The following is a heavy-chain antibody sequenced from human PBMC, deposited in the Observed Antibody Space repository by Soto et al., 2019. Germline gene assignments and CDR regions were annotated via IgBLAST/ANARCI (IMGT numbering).Heavy chain of an antibody. J-gene: IGHJ6*02. Sequence: SVKVSCKASGGTFSSYAISWVRQAPGQGLEWMGGIIPIFGTANYAQKFQGRVTITADESTSTAYMELSSLRSEDTAVYYCATAPYYDILTGYYIYYYYGMDVWGHGTTVTVSS. CDR2: IIPIFGTA. D-gene: IGHD3-9*01. V-gene: IGHV1-69*13. CDR3: ATAPYYDILTGYYIYYYYGMDV. CDR1: GGTFSSYA.